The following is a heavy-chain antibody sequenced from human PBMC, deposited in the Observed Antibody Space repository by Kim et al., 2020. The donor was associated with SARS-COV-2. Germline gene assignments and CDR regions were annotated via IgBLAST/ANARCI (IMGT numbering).Heavy chain of an antibody. Sequence: SETLSLTCSVTGDSLRNKEWSWIRQPAGRGLEWIGRITRIGGTAYNPSLQSRVTMSVDWSKTQFSLDLTFVTAADTAVYYCVKQAFDVPDVWGQGMLVTVSS. CDR1: GDSLRNKE. J-gene: IGHJ4*02. V-gene: IGHV4-4*07. CDR3: VKQAFDVPDV. CDR2: ITRIGGT.